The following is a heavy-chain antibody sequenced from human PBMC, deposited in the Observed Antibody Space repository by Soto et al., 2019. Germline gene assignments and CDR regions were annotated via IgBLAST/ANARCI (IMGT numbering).Heavy chain of an antibody. CDR1: GYSFTSFW. J-gene: IGHJ5*02. CDR2: IDPSDSYT. CDR3: ARAESRYNWNWFDP. Sequence: LGECLKSSCKGYGYSFTSFWISWLRQMPGKGLEWMGRIDPSDSYTNYSPSFQGHVTISADKSISTAYLQWSSLKASDTVMYYCARAESRYNWNWFDPWGQGTLGTVSS. V-gene: IGHV5-10-1*01. D-gene: IGHD1-1*01.